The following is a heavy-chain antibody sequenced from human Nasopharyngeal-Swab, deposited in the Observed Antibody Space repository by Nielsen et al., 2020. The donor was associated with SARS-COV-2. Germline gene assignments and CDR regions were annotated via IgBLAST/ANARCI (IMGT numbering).Heavy chain of an antibody. Sequence: APVKVSCKVSGYTLTELSMHWVRQAPGKGLEWMGGFDPEDGETIYAQKFQGRVTMTEDTSTDTAYMELSSLRSEDTAVYYCATGLSVRGVIGAYYYYYGMDVWGQGTTVTVSS. J-gene: IGHJ6*02. V-gene: IGHV1-24*01. CDR2: FDPEDGET. CDR1: GYTLTELS. CDR3: ATGLSVRGVIGAYYYYYGMDV. D-gene: IGHD3-10*01.